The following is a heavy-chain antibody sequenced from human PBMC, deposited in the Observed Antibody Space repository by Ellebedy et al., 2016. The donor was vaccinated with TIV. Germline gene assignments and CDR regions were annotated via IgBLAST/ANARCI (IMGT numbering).Heavy chain of an antibody. D-gene: IGHD6-13*01. CDR3: TREVRGYSSSWYSLAFSYYYYGMDV. V-gene: IGHV3-49*03. J-gene: IGHJ6*02. CDR2: IRSKAYGGTT. CDR1: GFTFGDYA. Sequence: PGGSLRLSCTASGFTFGDYAMSWFRQAPGKGLEWVGFIRSKAYGGTTEYAASVKGRFTISRDDSKSIAYLQMNSLKTEDTAVYYCTREVRGYSSSWYSLAFSYYYYGMDVWGQGTTVTVSS.